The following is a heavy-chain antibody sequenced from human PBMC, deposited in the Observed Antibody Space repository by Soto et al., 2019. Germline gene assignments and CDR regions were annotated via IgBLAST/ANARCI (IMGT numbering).Heavy chain of an antibody. D-gene: IGHD5-18*01. J-gene: IGHJ4*02. CDR1: GFTFSSYA. CDR2: ISGSGGST. Sequence: PGGSLRLSCAASGFTFSSYAMSWVRQAPGKGLEWVSAISGSGGSTYYADSVKGRFTISRDNSKNTLYLQMNSLRSEDTAVYYCARGSGYSYGVFDYWGQGTLVTVSS. V-gene: IGHV3-23*01. CDR3: ARGSGYSYGVFDY.